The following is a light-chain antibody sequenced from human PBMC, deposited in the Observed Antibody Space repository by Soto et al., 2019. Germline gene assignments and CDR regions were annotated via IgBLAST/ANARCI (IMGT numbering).Light chain of an antibody. J-gene: IGKJ2*01. CDR2: GAS. CDR1: QIINSNY. CDR3: QQYSSSVMYT. V-gene: IGKV3-20*01. Sequence: EILLMQSPGTLSLSPGERATLSCRASQIINSNYLAWYQQKPGQAPRLLIYGASSRATGIPDRFSGSGSGTDFTLTISRLEPEDFAEYYCQQYSSSVMYTFGQGTKLEIK.